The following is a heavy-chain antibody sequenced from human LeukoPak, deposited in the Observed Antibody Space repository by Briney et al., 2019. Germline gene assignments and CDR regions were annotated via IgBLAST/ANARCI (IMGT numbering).Heavy chain of an antibody. V-gene: IGHV3-23*01. CDR3: AKDEGR. J-gene: IGHJ4*02. CDR1: RFTFSSYA. CDR2: ISGNGQNT. Sequence: GGSLRLSCAASRFTFSSYAMTWVRQAPGKGLEWVSGISGNGQNTYYADSVKGRFTISRDNSKNTLYLQMNSLRAEDTAVYYCAKDEGRWGQGTLVTVSS.